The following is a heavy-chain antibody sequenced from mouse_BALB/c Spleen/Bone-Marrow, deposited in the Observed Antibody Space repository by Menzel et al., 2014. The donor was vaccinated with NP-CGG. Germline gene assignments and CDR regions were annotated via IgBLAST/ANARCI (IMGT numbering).Heavy chain of an antibody. D-gene: IGHD3-1*01. CDR2: IYPGNSDT. CDR1: GYTFSNYW. V-gene: IGHV1-5*01. J-gene: IGHJ2*01. Sequence: VQLKESGTVLARPGAAVKMSCKASGYTFSNYWMHWEKQRPGQGLEWIGTIYPGNSDTTYNQKFKGKAKLTAVTSTSTAYMELSSLTNEDSAVYYCTTLARNDFDYWGQGTTLTVSS. CDR3: TTLARNDFDY.